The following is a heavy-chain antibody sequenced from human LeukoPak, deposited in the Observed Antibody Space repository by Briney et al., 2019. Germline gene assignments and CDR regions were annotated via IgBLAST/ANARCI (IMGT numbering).Heavy chain of an antibody. CDR3: ARSLTAVSYYFDY. Sequence: GGSLRLSCAASGFTFSSYSMNWVRQAPGKGLEWVSSISNDNNYIYYADSLKDRFTISRDNAKNSLYLQMNSLRAEDTAVYYCARSLTAVSYYFDYWGRGALVTVSS. CDR2: ISNDNNYI. D-gene: IGHD3-16*02. V-gene: IGHV3-21*01. CDR1: GFTFSSYS. J-gene: IGHJ4*02.